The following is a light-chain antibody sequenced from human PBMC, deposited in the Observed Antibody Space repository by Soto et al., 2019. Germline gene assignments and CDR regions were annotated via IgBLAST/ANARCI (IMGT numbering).Light chain of an antibody. Sequence: QSALTQPPSASGSPGQSVTISCTGTSSDVGGYNYVSWYQQHPGKAPKLMIYEVTKRPSGVPDRFSGSKSGTSASLAISGLQPEDEADYYCASWNDSEGGHWVFGGGTKVTVL. V-gene: IGLV2-8*01. CDR2: EVT. J-gene: IGLJ3*02. CDR1: SSDVGGYNY. CDR3: ASWNDSEGGHWV.